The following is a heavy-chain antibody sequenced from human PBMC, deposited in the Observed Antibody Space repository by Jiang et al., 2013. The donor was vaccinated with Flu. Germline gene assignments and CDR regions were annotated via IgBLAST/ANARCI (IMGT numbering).Heavy chain of an antibody. D-gene: IGHD5-12*01. J-gene: IGHJ4*02. Sequence: PGLVKPSETLSLTCTVSGGSISSSSYHWGWIRQPPGKGLEWIGSIYYSGSTYYNPSLKSRVTISVDTSKNQFSLKLSSVTAADTAVYYCARGATDGNYWGQGTLVTVSS. CDR3: ARGATDGNY. CDR1: GGSISSSSYH. CDR2: IYYSGST. V-gene: IGHV4-39*01.